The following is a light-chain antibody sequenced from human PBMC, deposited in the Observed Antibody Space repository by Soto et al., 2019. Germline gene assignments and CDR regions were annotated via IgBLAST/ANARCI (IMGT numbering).Light chain of an antibody. CDR2: GAS. CDR3: QQYNNWRQT. J-gene: IGKJ1*01. CDR1: QSVSSSY. V-gene: IGKV3-20*01. Sequence: EIVLTQSPGTLSLSPGDRGTLSCRASQSVSSSYLAWYQQKPGQAPRLLIYGASSRATGIPDRFSGSGSGTQFTLTISSLQSEDFAVYYCQQYNNWRQTFGQGTKVDI.